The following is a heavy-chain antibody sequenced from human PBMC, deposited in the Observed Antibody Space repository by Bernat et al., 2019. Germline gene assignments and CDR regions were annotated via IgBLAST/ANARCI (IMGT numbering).Heavy chain of an antibody. J-gene: IGHJ3*02. D-gene: IGHD2-15*01. Sequence: EVQLVESGGGLVKPGGSLRLSCAASGFTFSSYAMSWVRQAPGKGLEWVSAISGSGGSTYYADSVKGRFTISRDNSKNTLYLQMKSLRAEDTAVYYCAKDRIYCSGGSCYSDAFDIWGQGTMVTVSS. V-gene: IGHV3-23*04. CDR2: ISGSGGST. CDR3: AKDRIYCSGGSCYSDAFDI. CDR1: GFTFSSYA.